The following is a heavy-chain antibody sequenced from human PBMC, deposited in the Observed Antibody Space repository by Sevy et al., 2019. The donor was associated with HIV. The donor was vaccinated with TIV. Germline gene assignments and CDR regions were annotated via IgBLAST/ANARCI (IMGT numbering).Heavy chain of an antibody. CDR1: AFTFSSYP. D-gene: IGHD1-26*01. V-gene: IGHV3-23*01. CDR2: ISESGDRT. J-gene: IGHJ4*02. CDR3: AKQMGVAGPYFDL. Sequence: GGSLRLSCAASAFTFSSYPITWVRQAPGKGLEWVSGISESGDRTAYADSVKGRFAMSRDNSNNMLSLQMTSLRAEDTAVYYCAKQMGVAGPYFDLWGQGTLVTVSS.